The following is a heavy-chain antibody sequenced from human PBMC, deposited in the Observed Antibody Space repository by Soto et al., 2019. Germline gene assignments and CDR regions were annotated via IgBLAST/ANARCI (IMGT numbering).Heavy chain of an antibody. J-gene: IGHJ6*02. D-gene: IGHD2-15*01. CDR2: VNPILNIA. CDR1: GGLFSSYV. Sequence: QVQLVQSGAEVKKPGSSVKVSCKAPGGLFSSYVFNWVRQAPGQGLEWMGGVNPILNIADHAQKFQGRVTITADAXXGXVXMELSSLRSDDTATYFCARYRHCSGDSCSYYYIMDLWGQGTTITVSS. V-gene: IGHV1-69*04. CDR3: ARYRHCSGDSCSYYYIMDL.